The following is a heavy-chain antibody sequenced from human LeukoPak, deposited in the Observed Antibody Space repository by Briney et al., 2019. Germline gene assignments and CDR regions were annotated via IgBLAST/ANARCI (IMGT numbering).Heavy chain of an antibody. V-gene: IGHV3-21*01. CDR3: ANVATIGEVYYYYMDV. CDR2: ISSSSPYI. J-gene: IGHJ6*03. Sequence: GGSLRLSCAASAFTFSDYSMNWVRQAPGKGLEWVASISSSSPYIYYTDSVKGRFTISRDNAKNSLYLQMNSLRAEDTAVYYCANVATIGEVYYYYMDVWGKGTTVTVSS. CDR1: AFTFSDYS. D-gene: IGHD5-12*01.